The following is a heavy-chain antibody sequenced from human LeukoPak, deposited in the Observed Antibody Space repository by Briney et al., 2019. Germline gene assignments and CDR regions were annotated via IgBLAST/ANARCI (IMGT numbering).Heavy chain of an antibody. V-gene: IGHV3-20*04. CDR3: ARDLVAVAGTLRFDP. Sequence: GGSLRLSCAASEFTFDDYGMSWVRQAPGKGLEWVSGINWNGGSTGYADSVKGRFTISRDNAKNSLYLQMNSLRAEDTALYYCARDLVAVAGTLRFDPWGQGTLVTVSS. CDR2: INWNGGST. D-gene: IGHD6-19*01. J-gene: IGHJ5*02. CDR1: EFTFDDYG.